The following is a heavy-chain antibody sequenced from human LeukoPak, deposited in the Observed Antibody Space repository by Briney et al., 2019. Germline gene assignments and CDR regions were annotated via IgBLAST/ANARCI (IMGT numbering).Heavy chain of an antibody. J-gene: IGHJ4*02. V-gene: IGHV3-23*01. D-gene: IGHD3-22*01. CDR2: ISGSGGST. CDR3: AKHPYDSSGYYYFDY. Sequence: HPGGSLRLSCAASGFTFSSYAMSWDRQAPGKGLEWVSAISGSGGSTYYADSVKGRFTISRDNSKDTLYLHMNSLRAEDTAVYYCAKHPYDSSGYYYFDYWGQGTLVTVSS. CDR1: GFTFSSYA.